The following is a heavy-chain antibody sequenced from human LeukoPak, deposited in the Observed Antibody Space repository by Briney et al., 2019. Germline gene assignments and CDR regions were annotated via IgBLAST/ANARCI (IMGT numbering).Heavy chain of an antibody. J-gene: IGHJ2*01. V-gene: IGHV4-34*01. CDR2: INHSGGT. CDR1: GGSFSGYY. Sequence: PSETLSLTCAVYGGSFSGYYWSWIRQPPGKGLEWIGEINHSGGTTYNPSLTGRVTISLDTSKNQFSLKLSSVTAADTAVYYCARRTVDDWYFDLWGRGTLVTVSS. CDR3: ARRTVDDWYFDL. D-gene: IGHD4-17*01.